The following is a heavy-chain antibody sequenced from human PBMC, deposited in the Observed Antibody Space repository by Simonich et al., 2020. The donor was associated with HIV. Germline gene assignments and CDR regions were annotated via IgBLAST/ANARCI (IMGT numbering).Heavy chain of an antibody. V-gene: IGHV1-18*01. CDR2: ISTYNGNT. Sequence: QVQLVQSGAEVKKPGASVKVSCKASGYTFTSCGISWVRQAPGQGLEGMGWISTYNGNTNYKQKTQGRVTMTTDTSTTTAYMELRSLRSDDTAVYYCARSYSGSYYDNWGQGTLVTVSS. CDR1: GYTFTSCG. D-gene: IGHD1-26*01. J-gene: IGHJ4*02. CDR3: ARSYSGSYYDN.